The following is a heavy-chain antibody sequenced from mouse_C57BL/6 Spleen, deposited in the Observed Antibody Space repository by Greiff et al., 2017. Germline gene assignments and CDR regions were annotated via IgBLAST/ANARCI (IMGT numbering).Heavy chain of an antibody. J-gene: IGHJ1*03. CDR2: IDPSDSET. CDR3: AREGGIYDGYYGYFDV. Sequence: QVQLQQPGAELVRPGSSVKLSCKASGYTFTSYWMHWVKQRPIQGLEWIGNIDPSDSETHYNQKFKDKATLTVDKSSSTAYMQLSSLTSEDSAVYYCAREGGIYDGYYGYFDVWGTGTTVTVSS. V-gene: IGHV1-52*01. D-gene: IGHD2-3*01. CDR1: GYTFTSYW.